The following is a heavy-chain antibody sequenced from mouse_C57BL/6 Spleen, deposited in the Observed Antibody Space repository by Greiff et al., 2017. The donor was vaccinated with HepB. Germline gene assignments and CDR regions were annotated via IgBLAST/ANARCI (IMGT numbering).Heavy chain of an antibody. CDR2: IDPANGNT. CDR1: GFNIKNTY. CDR3: APELGRGWYFDV. D-gene: IGHD4-1*01. Sequence: VQLQQSVAELVRPGASVKLSCTASGFNIKNTYMHWVKQRPEQGLEWIGRIDPANGNTKYAPKFQGKATIPADPSSNTAYLQLSSLTSEDAAIYYCAPELGRGWYFDVWGTGTTVTVSS. J-gene: IGHJ1*03. V-gene: IGHV14-3*01.